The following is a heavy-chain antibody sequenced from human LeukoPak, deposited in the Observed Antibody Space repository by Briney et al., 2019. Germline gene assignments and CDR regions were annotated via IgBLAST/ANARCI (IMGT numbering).Heavy chain of an antibody. V-gene: IGHV4-59*10. CDR1: GGSFSGYY. D-gene: IGHD3-22*01. J-gene: IGHJ4*02. Sequence: SETLSLTCAVYGGSFSGYYWSWIRQPAGKGLEWIGRIYTSGSTNYNPSLKSRVTMSVDTSKNQFSLKLSSVTAADTAVYYCARSYDSSGYLDYWGQGTLVTVSS. CDR3: ARSYDSSGYLDY. CDR2: IYTSGST.